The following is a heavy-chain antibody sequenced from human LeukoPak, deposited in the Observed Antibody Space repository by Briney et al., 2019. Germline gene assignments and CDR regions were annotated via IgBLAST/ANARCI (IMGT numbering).Heavy chain of an antibody. D-gene: IGHD6-13*01. CDR1: GFTFSSYA. V-gene: IGHV3-23*01. CDR3: AKDTSWAAAGDYFDY. CDR2: ISGSGGST. Sequence: PGGSLRLSCAASGFTFSSYAMSWVRQAPGKGLEWVSAISGSGGSTYYADSVKGRFTISRDNSKNTLYLQMSSLRAEDTAVYYCAKDTSWAAAGDYFDYWGQGTLVTVSS. J-gene: IGHJ4*02.